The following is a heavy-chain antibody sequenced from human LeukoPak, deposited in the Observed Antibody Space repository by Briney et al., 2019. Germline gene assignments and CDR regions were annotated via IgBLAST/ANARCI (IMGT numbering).Heavy chain of an antibody. CDR1: GYTFTGYY. CDR2: INPSGGST. V-gene: IGHV1-46*01. J-gene: IGHJ4*02. Sequence: ASVKVSCKASGYTFTGYYMHWVRQAPGQGLEWMGIINPSGGSTSYAQKFQGRVTMTRDTSTSTVYMELSSLRSEDTAVYYCATSPYCSSTSCYAELDYWGQGTLVTVSS. D-gene: IGHD2-2*01. CDR3: ATSPYCSSTSCYAELDY.